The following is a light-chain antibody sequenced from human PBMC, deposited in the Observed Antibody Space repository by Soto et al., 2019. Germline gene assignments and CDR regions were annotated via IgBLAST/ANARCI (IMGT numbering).Light chain of an antibody. CDR2: DAS. CDR1: QSVSSS. Sequence: EIVLTQSPATLSLSPGGRATLSCRASQSVSSSLAWYQQKPGQAPRLLIHDASSRATGIPARFSGSGSWTDFTRTISSLEPEEFAVYYCQQRGSWPPSITFSQGTRLEIK. CDR3: QQRGSWPPSIT. J-gene: IGKJ5*01. V-gene: IGKV3-11*01.